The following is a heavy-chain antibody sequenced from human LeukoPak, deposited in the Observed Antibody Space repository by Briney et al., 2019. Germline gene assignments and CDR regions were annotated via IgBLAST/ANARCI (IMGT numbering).Heavy chain of an antibody. CDR2: ISYDGSNK. Sequence: PGGSLRLSCAASGFTFSSYGMHWVRQAPGKGLEWVAVISYDGSNKYYADSVKGRFTISRDNAKNSLYLQMNSLRAEDTAVYYCARVPRYYYDSSGYCFDYWGQGTLVTVSS. D-gene: IGHD3-22*01. CDR3: ARVPRYYYDSSGYCFDY. V-gene: IGHV3-30*03. CDR1: GFTFSSYG. J-gene: IGHJ4*02.